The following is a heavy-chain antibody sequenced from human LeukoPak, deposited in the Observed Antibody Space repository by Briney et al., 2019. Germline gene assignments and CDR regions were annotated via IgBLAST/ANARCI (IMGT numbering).Heavy chain of an antibody. CDR2: VSYSGNT. Sequence: SETLSLTCTVSGGSISGQYWSWIRQPPGRGLEWIGYVSYSGNTKYNPPLKSRVTISVDTSKNQFSLKLNSMTAADTSVYYCARLRFLEWLFPWFDPWAQGTLVTVSS. J-gene: IGHJ5*02. V-gene: IGHV4-59*08. CDR3: ARLRFLEWLFPWFDP. D-gene: IGHD3-3*01. CDR1: GGSISGQY.